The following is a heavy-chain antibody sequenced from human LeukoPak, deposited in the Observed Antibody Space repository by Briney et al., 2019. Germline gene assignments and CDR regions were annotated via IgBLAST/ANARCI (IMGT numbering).Heavy chain of an antibody. V-gene: IGHV3-23*01. J-gene: IGHJ5*01. CDR1: GFTFSSYE. CDR2: ISGSGRST. CDR3: AKAGARGNVNWFDS. D-gene: IGHD1-1*01. Sequence: GGSLRLSCAASGFTFSSYELNWVREAPGKGREWVPAISGSGRSTYSADSVRGRFTTSRDNSKNILYLQMNNLRGEDTAVYYCAKAGARGNVNWFDSWGQGTLVTVS.